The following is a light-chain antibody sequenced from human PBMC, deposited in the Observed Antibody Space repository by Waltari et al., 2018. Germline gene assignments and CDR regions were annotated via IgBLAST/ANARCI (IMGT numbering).Light chain of an antibody. Sequence: QCALAQPRSVSGSPGQSVTISCAGTSSDVGRYNFVSWYQHHPGQPPQVLIYGVNTRPSWFPDRFSGTKSGNTASLTISGLQAEDEADYYCCSYAGSPYVFGTGTKVTVL. CDR3: CSYAGSPYV. CDR2: GVN. V-gene: IGLV2-11*01. CDR1: SSDVGRYNF. J-gene: IGLJ1*01.